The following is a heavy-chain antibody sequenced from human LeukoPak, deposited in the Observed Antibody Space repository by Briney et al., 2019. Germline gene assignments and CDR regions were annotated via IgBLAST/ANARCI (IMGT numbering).Heavy chain of an antibody. CDR2: IYHSGST. J-gene: IGHJ5*02. CDR1: GGSISSGGYS. V-gene: IGHV4-30-2*01. Sequence: SQTLSLTCAVSGGSISSGGYSWSWIRQPPGKGLEWIGYIYHSGSTYYNPSLKSRVTISVDRSKNQFSLKLSSVTAADTAVYYCARGTRRGWFDPWGQGTLVTVSS. CDR3: ARGTRRGWFDP.